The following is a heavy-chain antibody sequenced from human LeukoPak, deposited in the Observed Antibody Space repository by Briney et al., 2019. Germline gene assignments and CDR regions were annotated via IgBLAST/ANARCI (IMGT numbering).Heavy chain of an antibody. D-gene: IGHD2-15*01. V-gene: IGHV4-61*02. J-gene: IGHJ4*02. CDR2: IYTSGST. Sequence: SQTLSLTCTVSGGSISSGSYYWSWIRQPAGKGLEWIGRIYTSGSTNYNPSLKSRVTISVDTSKNQFSLKLSSVTAADTAVYYCARAVVVDRLIDYWGQGTLVTVSS. CDR3: ARAVVVDRLIDY. CDR1: GGSISSGSYY.